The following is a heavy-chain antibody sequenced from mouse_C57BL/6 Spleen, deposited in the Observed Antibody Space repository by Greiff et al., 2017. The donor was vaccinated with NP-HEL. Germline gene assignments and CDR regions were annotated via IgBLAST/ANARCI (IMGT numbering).Heavy chain of an antibody. J-gene: IGHJ3*01. CDR2: IYPGDGDT. CDR3: ARGAPFYY. CDR1: GYAFSSYW. V-gene: IGHV1-80*01. Sequence: LVESGAELVKPGASVKISCKASGYAFSSYWMNWVKQRPGKGLEWIGQIYPGDGDTNYNGKFKGKATLTADKSSSTAYMQLSSLTSEDSAVYFCARGAPFYYWGQGTLVTVSA. D-gene: IGHD2-1*01.